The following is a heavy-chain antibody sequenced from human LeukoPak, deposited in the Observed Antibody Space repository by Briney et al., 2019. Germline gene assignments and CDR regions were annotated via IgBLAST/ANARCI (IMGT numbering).Heavy chain of an antibody. CDR1: GFTFSSYA. D-gene: IGHD3-3*01. V-gene: IGHV3-23*01. CDR3: AKGPTIFGVNMSYNYYYGIDV. J-gene: IGHJ6*02. Sequence: GGSLRLSCAASGFTFSSYAMSWVRQAPGKGLEWVSTISGSGGSTYYADSVKGRFTISRDNSKNTLYLQMNSLRAEDTAVYYCAKGPTIFGVNMSYNYYYGIDVWGQGTTVTVSS. CDR2: ISGSGGST.